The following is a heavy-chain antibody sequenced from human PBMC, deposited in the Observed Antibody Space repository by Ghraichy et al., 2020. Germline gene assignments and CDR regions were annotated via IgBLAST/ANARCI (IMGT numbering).Heavy chain of an antibody. D-gene: IGHD3-3*01. J-gene: IGHJ4*02. Sequence: GGSLRLSCAASGFTFSNYVLSWVRQAPGKGLEWVTYISSDGGDIQYADSVQGRFTISRDNSKSTLYLQMISLRVADTAMYYCATYAMGERSGYGAHDYWGQGTLVTVSA. CDR1: GFTFSNYV. CDR3: ATYAMGERSGYGAHDY. CDR2: ISSDGGDI. V-gene: IGHV3-23*01.